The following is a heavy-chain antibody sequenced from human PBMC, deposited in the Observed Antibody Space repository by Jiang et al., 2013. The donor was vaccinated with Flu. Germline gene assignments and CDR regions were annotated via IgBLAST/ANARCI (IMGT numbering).Heavy chain of an antibody. CDR1: GFTFGDYA. V-gene: IGHV3-49*05. Sequence: VQLLESGGGLVKPGRSLRLSCTASGFTFGDYAMSWFRQAPGKGLEWVGFIRSKAYGGTTEYAASVKGRFTISRDDSKSIAYLQMNSLKTEDTAVYYCTRRSDYYDSSGLADFDYWGQGTLVTVSS. CDR2: IRSKAYGGTT. CDR3: TRRSDYYDSSGLADFDY. D-gene: IGHD3-22*01. J-gene: IGHJ4*02.